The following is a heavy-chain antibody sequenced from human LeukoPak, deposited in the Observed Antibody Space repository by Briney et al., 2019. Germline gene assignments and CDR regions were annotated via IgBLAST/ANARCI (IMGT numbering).Heavy chain of an antibody. D-gene: IGHD6-25*01. V-gene: IGHV4-39*02. CDR3: ARFLKGSGWFFP. J-gene: IGHJ5*02. Sequence: PSETLSLTCTVSGGSISSSSYYWGWIRQPRGKGMEWIGRISYSGSTYYNPSLKSRVTMSVDTSKNHFSLRLNSVTAADTAVYYCARFLKGSGWFFPWGQGTLVTVS. CDR1: GGSISSSSYY. CDR2: ISYSGST.